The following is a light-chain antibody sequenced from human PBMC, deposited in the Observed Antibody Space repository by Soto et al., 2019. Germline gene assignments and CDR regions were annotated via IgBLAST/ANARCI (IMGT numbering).Light chain of an antibody. V-gene: IGKV3-20*01. J-gene: IGKJ5*01. CDR1: QSVTNY. CDR3: QQYGSSPTT. Sequence: EIFLTQSPDTLSLSPGERATLSCRASQSVTNYIAWYQQRPGQAPRLLIYDASNRASGVPARFSGSGSGTDFTLTISRLEPEDFAVYYCQQYGSSPTTFGQGTRLEIK. CDR2: DAS.